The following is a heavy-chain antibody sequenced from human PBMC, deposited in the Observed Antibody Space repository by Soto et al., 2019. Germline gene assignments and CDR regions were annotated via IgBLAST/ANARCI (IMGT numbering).Heavy chain of an antibody. J-gene: IGHJ4*02. Sequence: QVQLVESGGGVVQPVRSLSLSCAASGFTFSSYAMHWVRQAPGKGLEWVAVVSYDGSKKYYRDSVKGRFTISRDNSKNTVYLQMNSLGPEDTAVYYCAKAQGGDSGYDFMFDYWGQGTLVTVSS. D-gene: IGHD5-12*01. V-gene: IGHV3-30*04. CDR2: VSYDGSKK. CDR1: GFTFSSYA. CDR3: AKAQGGDSGYDFMFDY.